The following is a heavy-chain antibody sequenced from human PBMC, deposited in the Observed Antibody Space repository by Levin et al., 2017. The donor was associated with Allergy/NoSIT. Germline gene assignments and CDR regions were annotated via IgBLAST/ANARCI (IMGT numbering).Heavy chain of an antibody. CDR1: FFPFLLSF. V-gene: IGHV3-33*01. Sequence: GGSLRLSFSSSFFPFLLSFLPFFLPSPFKGLEWVAVIWYDGSNKYYADSVKGRFTISRDNSKNTLYLQMNSLRAEDTAVYYCARDLRGAFQHWGQGTLVTVSS. CDR2: IWYDGSNK. CDR3: ARDLRGAFQH. J-gene: IGHJ1*01.